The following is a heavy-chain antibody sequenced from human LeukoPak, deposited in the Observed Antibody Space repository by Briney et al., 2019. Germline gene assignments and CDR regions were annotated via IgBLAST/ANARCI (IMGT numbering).Heavy chain of an antibody. Sequence: ASVKVSCKASGYTFTGYYMHWVRQAPGQGLEWMGWINPNSGGTNYAQKFQGRVTMTRDTSISTAYMELSRLRSDDTAVYYCARDLATGITMVRGFDYWGQGTLVTLSS. CDR2: INPNSGGT. J-gene: IGHJ4*02. V-gene: IGHV1-2*02. D-gene: IGHD3-10*01. CDR3: ARDLATGITMVRGFDY. CDR1: GYTFTGYY.